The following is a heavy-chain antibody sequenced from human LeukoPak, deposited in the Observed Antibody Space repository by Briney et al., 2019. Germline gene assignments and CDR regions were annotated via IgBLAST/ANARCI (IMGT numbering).Heavy chain of an antibody. J-gene: IGHJ1*01. CDR3: ASSNVVVAATFYFQH. CDR1: GYTFTSYA. CDR2: INAGNGNT. V-gene: IGHV1-3*01. Sequence: ASVKVSCKASGYTFTSYAMHWVRQAPGQRLEWMGWINAGNGNTNYAQKLQGRVTMTTDTSTSTAYMELRSLRSDDTAVYYCASSNVVVAATFYFQHWGQGTLVTVSS. D-gene: IGHD2-15*01.